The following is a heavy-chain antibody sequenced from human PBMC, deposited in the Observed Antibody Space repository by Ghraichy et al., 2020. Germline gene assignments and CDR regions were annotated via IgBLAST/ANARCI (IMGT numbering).Heavy chain of an antibody. Sequence: SETLSLTCTVSGGSISSYYWSWIRQPPGKGLEWIGYIYYSGSTNYNPSLKSRVTISVDTSKNQFSLKLSSVTAADTAVYYCARGRGSSWYRVLARPTNWFDPWGQGTLVTVSS. CDR3: ARGRGSSWYRVLARPTNWFDP. V-gene: IGHV4-59*01. D-gene: IGHD6-13*01. CDR1: GGSISSYY. J-gene: IGHJ5*02. CDR2: IYYSGST.